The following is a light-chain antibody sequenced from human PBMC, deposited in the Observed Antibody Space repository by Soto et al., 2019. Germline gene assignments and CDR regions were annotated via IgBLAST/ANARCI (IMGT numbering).Light chain of an antibody. V-gene: IGLV3-21*02. CDR2: DDS. J-gene: IGLJ2*01. Sequence: SSELTQPPSVSVAPGQTARITCGGKNIGSKSVHWYQQKPGQAPVLGVYDDSDRPSGIPERFSGSNSGNTATLTISRVEAGDEADYYCQVWDSSSDHVVFGGGTKLTVL. CDR1: NIGSKS. CDR3: QVWDSSSDHVV.